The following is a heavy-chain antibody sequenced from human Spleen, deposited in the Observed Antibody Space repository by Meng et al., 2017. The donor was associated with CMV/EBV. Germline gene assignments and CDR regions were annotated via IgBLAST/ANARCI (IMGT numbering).Heavy chain of an antibody. V-gene: IGHV4-61*05. CDR1: GGSISNNNYY. Sequence: SETLSLTCTVSGGSISNNNYYWGWIRQPPGKGLEWIGYVYYSGTTNYNPSLKSRVTISVDTSKNQFSLKLSSVTAADTAVYYCARAYSSSWYLVSMDVWGQGTTVTVSS. CDR3: ARAYSSSWYLVSMDV. D-gene: IGHD6-13*01. J-gene: IGHJ6*02. CDR2: VYYSGTT.